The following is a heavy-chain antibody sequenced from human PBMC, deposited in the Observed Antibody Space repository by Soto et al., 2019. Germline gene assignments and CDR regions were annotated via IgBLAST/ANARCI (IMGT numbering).Heavy chain of an antibody. D-gene: IGHD1-7*01. CDR1: GFTFSSYA. Sequence: PGGSLRLSCAASGFTFSSYAMSWVRQAPGKGLEWVSAISGSGGSTYYADSVKGRFTISRDNSKNTLYLQMNSLRAEDTAVYYCAKAVTYNWNYNWYFHLSGPGTLVTVSS. CDR2: ISGSGGST. J-gene: IGHJ2*01. CDR3: AKAVTYNWNYNWYFHL. V-gene: IGHV3-23*01.